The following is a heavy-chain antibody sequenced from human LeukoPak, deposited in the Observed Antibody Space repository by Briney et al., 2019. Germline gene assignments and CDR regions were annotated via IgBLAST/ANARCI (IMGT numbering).Heavy chain of an antibody. CDR1: GFTFSSYS. V-gene: IGHV3-48*01. CDR2: ISGSSSTI. D-gene: IGHD1-26*01. J-gene: IGHJ4*02. Sequence: GGSLRLSCAASGFTFSSYSMNWVRQAPGKGLEWVSYISGSSSTIYYADSVKGRFTIPRDNAKNSLYLQMNSLRAEGTAVYYCARGGGSYHYFDYWGQATLVTVSS. CDR3: ARGGGSYHYFDY.